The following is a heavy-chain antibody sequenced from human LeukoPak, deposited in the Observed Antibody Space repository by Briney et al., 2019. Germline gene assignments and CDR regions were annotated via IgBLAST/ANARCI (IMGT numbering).Heavy chain of an antibody. CDR2: INHSGST. D-gene: IGHD2-2*02. J-gene: IGHJ6*03. V-gene: IGHV4-34*01. CDR3: ARDRLLRGYYSSTSCYTGNYYYYYMDV. CDR1: GGSFSGYY. Sequence: SETLSLTCAVYGGSFSGYYWSWIRQPPGKGLEWIGEINHSGSTNYNPSLKSRVTISVDTSKNQFSLKLSSVTAADTAAYYCARDRLLRGYYSSTSCYTGNYYYYYMDVWGKGTTVTVSS.